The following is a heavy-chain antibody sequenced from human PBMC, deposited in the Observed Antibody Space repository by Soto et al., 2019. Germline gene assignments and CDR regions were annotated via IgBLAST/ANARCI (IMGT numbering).Heavy chain of an antibody. CDR1: GFSLSTSGVG. J-gene: IGHJ4*02. Sequence: QITLKESGPTLVKPTQTLTLTCTFSGFSLSTSGVGVGWIRQPPGKALEWLALIYWDDDKRYSPSLKSRLTITKDTSKNQVVLTMTNMDPVDTATYYCARTYYDILTGYLGDGDIDYWVQGTLVTVSS. CDR3: ARTYYDILTGYLGDGDIDY. D-gene: IGHD3-9*01. CDR2: IYWDDDK. V-gene: IGHV2-5*02.